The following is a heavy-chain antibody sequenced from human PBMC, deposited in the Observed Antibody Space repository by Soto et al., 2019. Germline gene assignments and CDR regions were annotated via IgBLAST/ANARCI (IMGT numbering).Heavy chain of an antibody. CDR3: GRENWNRVNLFDP. CDR1: GGTFSSYA. D-gene: IGHD1-1*01. CDR2: IIPIFGTA. V-gene: IGHV1-69*13. Sequence: SVKVSCKASGGTFSSYAISWVRQAPGQGLEWMGGIIPIFGTANYAQKFQGRVTTTADESTSTAYMELSSLRSEDTAVYYCGRENWNRVNLFDPWGQGTLGTVSS. J-gene: IGHJ5*02.